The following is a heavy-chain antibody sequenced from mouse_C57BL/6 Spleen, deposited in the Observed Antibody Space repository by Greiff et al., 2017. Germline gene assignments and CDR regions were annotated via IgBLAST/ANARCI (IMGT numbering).Heavy chain of an antibody. J-gene: IGHJ1*03. CDR1: GYTFTDYN. D-gene: IGHD2-10*01. CDR3: ATAYYDWYFDV. Sequence: EVQLQQSGPELVKPGASVKMSCKASGYTFTDYNMHWVKQSHGKSLEWIGYINPNNGVTSYNQKFKGKATLTVNKSSSTAYMALRSLTSEDSAVYYCATAYYDWYFDVWGTGTTVTVSS. V-gene: IGHV1-22*01. CDR2: INPNNGVT.